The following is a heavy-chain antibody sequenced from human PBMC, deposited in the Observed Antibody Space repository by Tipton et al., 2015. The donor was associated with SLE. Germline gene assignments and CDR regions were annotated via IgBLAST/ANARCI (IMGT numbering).Heavy chain of an antibody. J-gene: IGHJ5*02. D-gene: IGHD6-6*01. V-gene: IGHV4-39*01. CDR3: ARQGSSSGWFDP. CDR2: IYYSGST. CDR1: GGSITNYY. Sequence: TLSLTCTVSGGSITNYYWGWIRQPPGKGLEWIGSIYYSGSTYYNPSLKSRVTISVDTSKNQFSLKLSSVTAADTAVYYCARQGSSSGWFDPWGQGTLVTVSS.